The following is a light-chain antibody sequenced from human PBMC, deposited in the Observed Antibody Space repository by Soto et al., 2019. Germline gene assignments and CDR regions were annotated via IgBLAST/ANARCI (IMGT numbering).Light chain of an antibody. CDR3: QKYNKWPQ. CDR1: QSVSNK. J-gene: IGKJ4*02. Sequence: EIVMTQSPGTLSVSPGEXATLFCRASQSVSNKLAWYQQKPGQAPRLIIYGTSTRATGIPARFSGSGSGTDFTLPISSLQSEDFAIYYCQKYNKWPQFGGGTKVDIK. V-gene: IGKV3-15*01. CDR2: GTS.